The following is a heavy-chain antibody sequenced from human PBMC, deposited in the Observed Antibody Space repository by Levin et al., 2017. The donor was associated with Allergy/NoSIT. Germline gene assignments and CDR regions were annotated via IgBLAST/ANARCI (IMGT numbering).Heavy chain of an antibody. CDR3: VRHGNDVVLVATTRTLGAFDV. V-gene: IGHV4-39*01. CDR2: IYYSGTT. D-gene: IGHD2-15*01. J-gene: IGHJ3*01. CDR1: GGSISSSSYF. Sequence: SETLSLTCTVSGGSISSSSYFWGWIRQSPGKGLEWIGSIYYSGTTYYNPSLKSRVTISVDTSKNLFSLRLDSVTAADTAVYYCVRHGNDVVLVATTRTLGAFDVWGQGTMVTVSS.